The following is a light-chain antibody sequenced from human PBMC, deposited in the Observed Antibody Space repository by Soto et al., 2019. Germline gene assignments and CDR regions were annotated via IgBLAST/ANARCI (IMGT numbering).Light chain of an antibody. CDR1: QSVLYSSNNKNY. V-gene: IGKV4-1*01. CDR2: WAS. CDR3: QQYYCTPFT. Sequence: DIVMTQSPDSLAVSLGERATINCKSSQSVLYSSNNKNYLAWYQQKPGQPPKLLIYWASTRESGVPDRFSGSGSGTDFTLIISSVQSADVAVYYCQQYYCTPFTFGPGTKVDSK. J-gene: IGKJ3*01.